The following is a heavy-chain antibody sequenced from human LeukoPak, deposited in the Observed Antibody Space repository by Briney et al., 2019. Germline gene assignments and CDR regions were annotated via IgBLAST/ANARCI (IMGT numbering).Heavy chain of an antibody. J-gene: IGHJ4*02. D-gene: IGHD6-19*01. V-gene: IGHV3-53*01. CDR1: GFTVSRNY. CDR3: ARAPFLSSAWLVKRGGDYFDY. CDR2: IYSGGNT. Sequence: PGGSLRLSCAASGFTVSRNYMSWVRQAPGKGLEWVSVIYSGGNTYYADSVKGRFTISRDNSKNTLYLQMNSLTAEDTAVYYCARAPFLSSAWLVKRGGDYFDYWGQGTLVTVSS.